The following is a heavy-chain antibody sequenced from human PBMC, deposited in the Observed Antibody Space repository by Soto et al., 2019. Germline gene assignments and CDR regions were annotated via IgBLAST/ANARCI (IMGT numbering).Heavy chain of an antibody. V-gene: IGHV3-23*01. CDR3: ARCTVDTIVTSGWCHYLDP. D-gene: IGHD6-19*01. Sequence: EVQLLDSGGGLVQPGGSLRLSCAASGFTFSSSAMRWVRQAPGKGLEWVSAVSGSGGTTYYADSVRGRFTISRDNSKNTLYLHMNSLRAEDTAIYFCARCTVDTIVTSGWCHYLDPWGQGTLVTVSS. CDR2: VSGSGGTT. J-gene: IGHJ5*02. CDR1: GFTFSSSA.